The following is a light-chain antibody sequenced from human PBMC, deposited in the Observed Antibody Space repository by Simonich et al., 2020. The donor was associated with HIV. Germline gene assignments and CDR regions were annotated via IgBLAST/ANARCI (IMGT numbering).Light chain of an antibody. V-gene: IGLV2-14*01. CDR3: SSYTSSSTWV. J-gene: IGLJ3*02. CDR2: DVS. Sequence: QSALTQPASVSGSPGQPITISCTGTSSNVGDYNYVSRFQQHPGKAPKLMIYDVSKRPSGVSNRFSGSKSGNSASLTISGLQAEDEADYYCSSYTSSSTWVFGGGTKLTVL. CDR1: SSNVGDYNY.